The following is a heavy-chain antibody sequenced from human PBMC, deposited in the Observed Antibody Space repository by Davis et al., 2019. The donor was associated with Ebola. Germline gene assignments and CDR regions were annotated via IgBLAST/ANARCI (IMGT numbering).Heavy chain of an antibody. D-gene: IGHD4-23*01. CDR1: GYRFTNYW. Sequence: GESLKISCKGSGYRFTNYWIGWVRQMPGKGLEWFGIIYPGDSDARYSLSFQGQVTISADKSTSTAYLQWSSLKASDTAMYYCARSTVGGKSGRWFDPWGQGTLVTVSS. V-gene: IGHV5-51*01. CDR2: IYPGDSDA. J-gene: IGHJ5*02. CDR3: ARSTVGGKSGRWFDP.